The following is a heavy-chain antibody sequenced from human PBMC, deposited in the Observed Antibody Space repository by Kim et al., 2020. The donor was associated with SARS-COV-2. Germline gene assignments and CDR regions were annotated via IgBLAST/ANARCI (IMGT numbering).Heavy chain of an antibody. D-gene: IGHD6-19*01. CDR3: ARDSSSGWAFDI. CDR2: IYTSGST. CDR1: GGSISSGSYY. V-gene: IGHV4-61*02. J-gene: IGHJ3*02. Sequence: TLSLTCTVSGGSISSGSYYWSWIRQPAGKGLEWIGRIYTSGSTNYNPSLKSRVTISVDTSKNQFSLKLSSVTAADTAVYYCARDSSSGWAFDIWGQGTMVTVSS.